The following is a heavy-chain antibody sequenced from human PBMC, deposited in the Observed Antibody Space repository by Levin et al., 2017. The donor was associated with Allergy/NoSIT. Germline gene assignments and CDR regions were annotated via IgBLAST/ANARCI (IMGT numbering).Heavy chain of an antibody. Sequence: SLKISCAASGFTFDDYAMHWVRQAPGKGLEWVSGISWNSGSIGYADSVKGRFTISRDNAKNSLYLQMNSLRAEDTALYYCAKDMSYDSSGWPRHAYYYGMDVWGQGTTVTVSS. D-gene: IGHD3-22*01. CDR1: GFTFDDYA. V-gene: IGHV3-9*01. CDR2: ISWNSGSI. CDR3: AKDMSYDSSGWPRHAYYYGMDV. J-gene: IGHJ6*02.